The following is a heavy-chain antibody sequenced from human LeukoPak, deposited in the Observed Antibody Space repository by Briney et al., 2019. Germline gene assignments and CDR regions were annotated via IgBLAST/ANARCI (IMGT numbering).Heavy chain of an antibody. V-gene: IGHV4-30-2*01. J-gene: IGHJ5*02. CDR3: ARGVPYTP. Sequence: SETLSLTCAVSGGSISSGGYSWSWIRQPPGKGLEWIGYIYHSGSTYYNPPLKSRVTISVDRSKNQFSLKLSSVTAADTAVYYCARGVPYTPWGQGTLVTVSS. CDR2: IYHSGST. CDR1: GGSISSGGYS.